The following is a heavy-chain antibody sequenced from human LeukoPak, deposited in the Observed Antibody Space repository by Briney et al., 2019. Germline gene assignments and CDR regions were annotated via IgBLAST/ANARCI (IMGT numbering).Heavy chain of an antibody. CDR2: ISADGGDI. CDR3: AKDPPHSDRSIYSDNS. Sequence: GGSLRLSCAASGFIFSNNIMNWVRQAPGKGLEWVSVISADGGDIYYANSVNGRFTISRDNSKNTLHLQMDSLRAEDTAVYYCAKDPPHSDRSIYSDNSWGQGTLVTVSS. CDR1: GFIFSNNI. D-gene: IGHD3-22*01. V-gene: IGHV3-23*01. J-gene: IGHJ4*02.